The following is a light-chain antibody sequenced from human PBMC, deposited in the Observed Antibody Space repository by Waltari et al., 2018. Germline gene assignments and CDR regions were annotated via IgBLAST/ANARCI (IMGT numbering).Light chain of an antibody. CDR2: GAS. J-gene: IGKJ4*01. CDR1: QNINDR. V-gene: IGKV3-15*01. CDR3: QQYDDWPPLT. Sequence: VMTQSPATLSVSPGARVTLSCRASQNINDRLAWYQHKPGQSPRLLMHGASTRATGIPDRFSGSGSGTDFTLTISGLQSEDFAVYYCQQYDDWPPLTFGGGTKVEIK.